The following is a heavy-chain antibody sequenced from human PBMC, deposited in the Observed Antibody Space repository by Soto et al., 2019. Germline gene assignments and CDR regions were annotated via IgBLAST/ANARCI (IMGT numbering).Heavy chain of an antibody. D-gene: IGHD6-19*01. CDR3: AKDIPYSSGSDN. V-gene: IGHV3-23*01. J-gene: IGHJ4*02. Sequence: AGGSLRLSCSASGFTFSSYAMSSVRQAPGKGLEWVSAISGSGGSTYYADSVKGRFTISRDNSKNTLYLQMNSLRAEDTAVYYCAKDIPYSSGSDNWGQGTLVTVSS. CDR2: ISGSGGST. CDR1: GFTFSSYA.